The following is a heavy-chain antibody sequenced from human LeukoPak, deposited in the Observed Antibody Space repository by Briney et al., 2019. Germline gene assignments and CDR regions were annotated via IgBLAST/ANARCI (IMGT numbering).Heavy chain of an antibody. V-gene: IGHV3-7*01. J-gene: IGHJ3*02. D-gene: IGHD6-13*01. CDR1: GFTFSTYW. Sequence: QTGGSLRLSCLGSGFTFSTYWMSWVRQAPGKGLEWVANIMQDGSEKNYVDSVKGRFTISRDNARNSLYLQMSSLGAEDTAVYYCAREVYSSSRPADAFDIWGQGTVVTVSS. CDR2: IMQDGSEK. CDR3: AREVYSSSRPADAFDI.